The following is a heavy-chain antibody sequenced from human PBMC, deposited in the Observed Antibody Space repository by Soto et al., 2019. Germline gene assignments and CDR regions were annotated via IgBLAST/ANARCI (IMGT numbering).Heavy chain of an antibody. CDR1: GDPVTSANYY. V-gene: IGHV4-61*01. CDR2: IHYSGST. CDR3: AKNNWLDR. J-gene: IGHJ5*02. Sequence: SETLSLTCTVSGDPVTSANYYWSWIRQPPGKGLEWIGFIHYSGSTSYNPSLKSRVTISLDTSKNQFSLKLSSVTAADTAVYYCAKNNWLDRWGRGTLVTVSS.